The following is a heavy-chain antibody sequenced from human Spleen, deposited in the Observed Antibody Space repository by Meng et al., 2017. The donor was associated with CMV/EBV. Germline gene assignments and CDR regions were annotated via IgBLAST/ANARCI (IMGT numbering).Heavy chain of an antibody. Sequence: SETLSLTCTVSGGSISSSSYYWGWIRQPPGKGLEWIGYIYYSGSTNYNPSLKSRVTISLDTSKNQFSLKLSSVTAADTAVYYCARDLRIEQLGENYYYYYGMDVWGQGTTVTVSS. J-gene: IGHJ6*02. D-gene: IGHD6-13*01. CDR1: GGSISSSSYY. CDR3: ARDLRIEQLGENYYYYYGMDV. CDR2: IYYSGST. V-gene: IGHV4-61*01.